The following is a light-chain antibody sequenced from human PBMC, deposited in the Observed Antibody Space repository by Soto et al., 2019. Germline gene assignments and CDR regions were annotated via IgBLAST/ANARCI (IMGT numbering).Light chain of an antibody. Sequence: QSALTQPASVSGSPGQSITISCTGTSSDIGNYNCVSWCQQHPGKAPKLILFDVSYRPSGISNLFSCSKSGNTASLTISGLQGEDDAIYYGSSYTTSSTLLFGPGTKLTVL. CDR2: DVS. CDR1: SSDIGNYNC. V-gene: IGLV2-14*01. J-gene: IGLJ1*01. CDR3: SSYTTSSTLL.